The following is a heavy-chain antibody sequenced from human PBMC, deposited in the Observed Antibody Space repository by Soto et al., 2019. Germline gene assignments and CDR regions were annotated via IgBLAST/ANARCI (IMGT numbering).Heavy chain of an antibody. CDR3: VKDVLPGGADY. D-gene: IGHD3-16*01. Sequence: EVKLVESGGGLVQPGRSLRLSCAASGFTSNDYAMHWVRQAPGKGLEWVSGIYYNSDRIDNGDSVKGRFATSRDNAKNSLYLQMNSLRPEDTAVYYCVKDVLPGGADYWGPGTLVTVSS. CDR2: IYYNSDRI. CDR1: GFTSNDYA. V-gene: IGHV3-9*02. J-gene: IGHJ4*02.